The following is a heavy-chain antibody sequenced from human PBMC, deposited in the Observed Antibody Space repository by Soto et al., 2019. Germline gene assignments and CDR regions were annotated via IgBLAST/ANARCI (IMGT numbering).Heavy chain of an antibody. D-gene: IGHD6-6*01. CDR1: GYTFTGYY. CDR3: ARAAGGLIEYSSSSGSRDAFDI. J-gene: IGHJ3*02. V-gene: IGHV1-2*04. Sequence: ASVKVSCKASGYTFTGYYMHWVRQAPGQGLEWMGWINPNSGGTNYAQKFQGWVTMTRDTSISTAYMVLSRLRSDDTAVYYCARAAGGLIEYSSSSGSRDAFDIWGQGTMVTVSS. CDR2: INPNSGGT.